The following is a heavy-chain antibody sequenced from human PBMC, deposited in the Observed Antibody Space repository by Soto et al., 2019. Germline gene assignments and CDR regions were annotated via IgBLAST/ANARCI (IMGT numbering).Heavy chain of an antibody. J-gene: IGHJ4*02. CDR3: GKDLDVVATAGDY. CDR2: ISSSGGST. V-gene: IGHV3-23*01. D-gene: IGHD5-12*01. Sequence: EVQLLESGGGLVQPGGSLRLSCAASGFKFSSYAMNWVRQAPGKGLEWVSVISSSGGSTHYADSVKGRFTVSRDNSMNTVNLQMYSLKGEDTAMYYCGKDLDVVATAGDYWGQGTLVTVSA. CDR1: GFKFSSYA.